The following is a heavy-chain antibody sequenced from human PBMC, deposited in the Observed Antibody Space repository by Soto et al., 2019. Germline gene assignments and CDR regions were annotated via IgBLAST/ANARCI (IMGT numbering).Heavy chain of an antibody. J-gene: IGHJ4*02. Sequence: EVQVLESGGALVQPTGSLRLSCSASGFNFTNQVINWVRQAPGKGLEWVSSISNSDDVGFYADSVRGRFIVSRDISTNSVFLQMNFLRVEDTAIYYCAKTVGATKREDYWGQGTLVTVSS. CDR2: ISNSDDVG. D-gene: IGHD1-26*01. CDR1: GFNFTNQV. V-gene: IGHV3-23*01. CDR3: AKTVGATKREDY.